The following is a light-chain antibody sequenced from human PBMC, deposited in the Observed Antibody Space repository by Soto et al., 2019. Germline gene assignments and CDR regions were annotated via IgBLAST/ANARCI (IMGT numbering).Light chain of an antibody. CDR3: QQYGSVPLT. CDR2: GAS. V-gene: IGKV3-20*01. CDR1: QSVSTSY. Sequence: EIVLTQSPGTLSLSPGERATLSCRASQSVSTSYLAWYQQKPSQAPRLLIYGASSRATGIPDRFSGSGSGADFTLTISRLEPEDFAVYYCQQYGSVPLTFGGGTKVVIK. J-gene: IGKJ4*01.